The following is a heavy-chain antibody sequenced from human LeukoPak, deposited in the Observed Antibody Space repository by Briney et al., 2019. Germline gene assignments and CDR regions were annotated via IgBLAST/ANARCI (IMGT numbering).Heavy chain of an antibody. D-gene: IGHD2-15*01. CDR3: VVVAAG. CDR1: GFTFSNYG. V-gene: IGHV3-30*03. Sequence: GGSLRLSCAASGFTFSNYGMHWVRQAPGKGLEWVAFISYDGSNKYYADSVKGRFTISRDNSKNTLYLQMNSLRAEDTAVYYCVVVAAGWGQGTLVTVSS. CDR2: ISYDGSNK. J-gene: IGHJ4*02.